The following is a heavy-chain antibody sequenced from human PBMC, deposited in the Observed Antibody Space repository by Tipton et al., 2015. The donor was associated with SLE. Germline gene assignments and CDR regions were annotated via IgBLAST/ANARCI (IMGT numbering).Heavy chain of an antibody. CDR3: ARSAGYSSSWAHFDY. V-gene: IGHV4-59*01. CDR1: GGSFTSYY. CDR2: IYYSGTS. D-gene: IGHD6-13*01. Sequence: TLSLTCTVSGGSFTSYYWSWIRQPPGKGLEWFGYIYYSGTSNYNPSLKSRVTMSVDTSKNQFSLRLRSVTAADTAVYYCARSAGYSSSWAHFDYWGQGTLVTVSS. J-gene: IGHJ4*02.